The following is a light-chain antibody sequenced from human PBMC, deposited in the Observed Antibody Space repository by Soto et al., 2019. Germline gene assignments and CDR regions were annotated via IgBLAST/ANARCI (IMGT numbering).Light chain of an antibody. J-gene: IGKJ2*01. CDR2: RAS. CDR3: QQYHIFLT. V-gene: IGKV1-5*03. Sequence: DIQMTQSPSTLSSSVGERVTITCRASQNIGPALAWYQQKPGNAPHRLLYRASTVESGVPSRFSSSGSGTEFTLASSSLQPDDVATYYCQQYHIFLTFGQGTKLEIK. CDR1: QNIGPA.